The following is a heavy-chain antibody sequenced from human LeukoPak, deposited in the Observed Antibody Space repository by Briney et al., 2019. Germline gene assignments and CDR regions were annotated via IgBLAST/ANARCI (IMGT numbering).Heavy chain of an antibody. CDR1: GYTFGGYY. D-gene: IGHD1-26*01. V-gene: IGHV1-2*02. CDR3: ASGEWELRMNDAFEM. Sequence: ASVKVSCKASGYTFGGYYIHWVRQAPGQGLEWMGWINPNGGGTNYAQKFQGRVTMTRDTSISRAYMELSRLTSDDTAVYYCASGEWELRMNDAFEMWGQGTMVTVSS. CDR2: INPNGGGT. J-gene: IGHJ3*02.